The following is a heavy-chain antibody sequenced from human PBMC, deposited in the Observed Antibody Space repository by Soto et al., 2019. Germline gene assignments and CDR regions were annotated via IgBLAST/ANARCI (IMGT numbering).Heavy chain of an antibody. Sequence: XATLSLTCTVSGASISGFYWSWIRKSAGKGLEWIGRIYATGTTDYNPSLKSRVMMSVDTSKKQFSLKLRSVTAADTAVYYCVRDGKKTLRDWFDPWGQGISVTVSS. J-gene: IGHJ5*02. CDR3: VRDGKKTLRDWFDP. CDR2: IYATGTT. CDR1: GASISGFY. V-gene: IGHV4-4*07. D-gene: IGHD1-1*01.